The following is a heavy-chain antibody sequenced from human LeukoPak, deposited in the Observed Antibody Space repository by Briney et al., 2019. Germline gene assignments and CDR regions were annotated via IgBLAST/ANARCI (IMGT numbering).Heavy chain of an antibody. CDR2: IIPILGIA. Sequence: SVKVSCKASGGTFSSYAISWVRQAPGQGLERMGRIIPILGIANYAQKFQGRVTITADKSTSTAYMELSSLRSEDTAVYYCARVTTATPQDHLFDPWGQGTLVTVSS. V-gene: IGHV1-69*04. CDR1: GGTFSSYA. CDR3: ARVTTATPQDHLFDP. D-gene: IGHD1-26*01. J-gene: IGHJ5*02.